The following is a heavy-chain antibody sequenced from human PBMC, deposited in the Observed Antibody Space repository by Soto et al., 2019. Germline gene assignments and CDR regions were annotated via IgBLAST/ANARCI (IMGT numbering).Heavy chain of an antibody. D-gene: IGHD3-10*01. CDR3: ASMVRGIILGGNYFDY. CDR2: IIPILGIA. V-gene: IGHV1-69*02. J-gene: IGHJ4*02. Sequence: QVQLVQSGAEVKEPGSSVKVSCKASGGTFSSYTIIWVRQAPGQGLEWMGRIIPILGIADYAQKFQGRVTLTADTSTTTAYMELSSLRSEDTAVYYCASMVRGIILGGNYFDYWGQGTLVTVSS. CDR1: GGTFSSYT.